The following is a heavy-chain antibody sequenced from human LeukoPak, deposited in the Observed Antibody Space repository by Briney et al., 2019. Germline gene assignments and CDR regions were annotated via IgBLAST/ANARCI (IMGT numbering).Heavy chain of an antibody. CDR1: GFTFDDYA. Sequence: GGSLRLSCAASGFTFDDYAMHWVRQAPGKGLEWASLISWDGGSTYYADSVKGRFTISRDNSKNSLYLQMNSLRAEDTALYYCAKDSLGGSGYSFDYWGQGTLVTVSS. CDR2: ISWDGGST. V-gene: IGHV3-43D*03. CDR3: AKDSLGGSGYSFDY. J-gene: IGHJ4*02. D-gene: IGHD3-22*01.